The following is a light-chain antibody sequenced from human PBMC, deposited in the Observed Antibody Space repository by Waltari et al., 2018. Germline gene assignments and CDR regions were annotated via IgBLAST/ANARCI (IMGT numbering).Light chain of an antibody. CDR2: QDT. CDR1: KLEDKY. Sequence: YELTQPSSVSASPGQTATITCSGPKLEDKYAFWYQKKAGRPPVLGIYQDTERPSGIPPLFSGSNYGQTATLTISGNQAMDEADYYCQAWDRDIVVFGGGTKLTVL. V-gene: IGLV3-1*01. J-gene: IGLJ2*01. CDR3: QAWDRDIVV.